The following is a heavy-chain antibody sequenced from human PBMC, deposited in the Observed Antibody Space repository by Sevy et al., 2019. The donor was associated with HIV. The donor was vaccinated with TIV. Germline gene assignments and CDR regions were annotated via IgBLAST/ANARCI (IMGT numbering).Heavy chain of an antibody. CDR1: GFSFRGYS. CDR3: ARVNCTNGVCFQGYYYYGLDV. V-gene: IGHV3-21*01. D-gene: IGHD2-8*01. CDR2: IDTSSAYI. Sequence: GGSLRLSCAASGFSFRGYSFNWVRQAPGKGLEWVSSIDTSSAYIYYADSVKGRFTISRDNANNSLYLQMSSLRAEDTAVYFCARVNCTNGVCFQGYYYYGLDVWGQGTTVTVSS. J-gene: IGHJ6*02.